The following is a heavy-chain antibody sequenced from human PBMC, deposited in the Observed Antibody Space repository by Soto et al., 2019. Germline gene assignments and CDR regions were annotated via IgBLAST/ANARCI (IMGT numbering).Heavy chain of an antibody. V-gene: IGHV3-48*02. Sequence: GGSLRLSCAASGFTFSSYSMNWVRQAPGKELEWVSYISSSSSTIYYADSVKGRFTISRDNAKNSLYLQMNSLRDEDTAVYYCARDSTYYDILTGYYPSTNGMDVWGQGTTVTVSS. CDR1: GFTFSSYS. CDR3: ARDSTYYDILTGYYPSTNGMDV. CDR2: ISSSSSTI. J-gene: IGHJ6*02. D-gene: IGHD3-9*01.